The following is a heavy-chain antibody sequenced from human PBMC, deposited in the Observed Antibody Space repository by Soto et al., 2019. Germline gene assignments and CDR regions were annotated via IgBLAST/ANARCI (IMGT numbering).Heavy chain of an antibody. D-gene: IGHD2-15*01. Sequence: QVQLQESGPGLVKPSETLSLTCTVSGGSISSYYWSWIRQPPGKGLEWTGYIYYTGSTNYNPTLMSRVTISVDTSKNQFSQKLSSVTAADSAVYYCARRVGVVAAEGWDYYYYYMDVWVRVTTFTVSS. CDR3: ARRVGVVAAEGWDYYYYYMDV. V-gene: IGHV4-59*08. CDR1: GGSISSYY. J-gene: IGHJ6*03. CDR2: IYYTGST.